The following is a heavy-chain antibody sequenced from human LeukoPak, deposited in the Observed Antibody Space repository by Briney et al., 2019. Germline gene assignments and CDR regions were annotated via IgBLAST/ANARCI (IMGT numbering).Heavy chain of an antibody. CDR2: IYYSGIT. D-gene: IGHD2-2*01. V-gene: IGHV4-59*01. CDR1: GGSISSYY. J-gene: IGHJ4*02. CDR3: AREEGYCSSTSCYGVFDY. Sequence: SETLSHTCTVSGGSISSYYWSWVRQPPGKGLEWIGDIYYSGITNYNPSLKSRDTISVDTPKNQFSLKLSSVTAADTAVYYCAREEGYCSSTSCYGVFDYWGQGALVTVSS.